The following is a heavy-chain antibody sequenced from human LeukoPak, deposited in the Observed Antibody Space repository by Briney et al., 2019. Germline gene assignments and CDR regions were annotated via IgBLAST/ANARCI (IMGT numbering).Heavy chain of an antibody. CDR1: GFIFSDYE. CDR2: ISSSGSTI. Sequence: GGSLRLSCAASGFIFSDYEMNWVRQAPGKGLEWVSYISSSGSTIYYADSVKGRFTISRDNAKNSLYLQMNSLRAEDTAVYYCARATMVTRSAIDYWGQGTLVTVSS. CDR3: ARATMVTRSAIDY. D-gene: IGHD4-17*01. V-gene: IGHV3-48*03. J-gene: IGHJ4*02.